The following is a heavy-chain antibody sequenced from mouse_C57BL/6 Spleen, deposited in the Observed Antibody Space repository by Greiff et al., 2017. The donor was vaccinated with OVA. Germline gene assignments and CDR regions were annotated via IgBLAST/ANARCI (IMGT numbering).Heavy chain of an antibody. J-gene: IGHJ4*01. Sequence: DVQLVESGGGLVKPGGSLKLSCAASGFTFSDYGMHWVRQAPEKGLEWVAYISSGSSTIYYADTVKGRFTISRDNAKNTLFLQMPGLRSEDTAMYYCARGYAMDDWGQGTSVTGSS. CDR3: ARGYAMDD. CDR2: ISSGSSTI. CDR1: GFTFSDYG. V-gene: IGHV5-17*01.